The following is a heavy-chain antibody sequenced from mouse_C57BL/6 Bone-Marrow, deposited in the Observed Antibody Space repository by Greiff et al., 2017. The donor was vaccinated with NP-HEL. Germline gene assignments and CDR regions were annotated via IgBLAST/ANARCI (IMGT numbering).Heavy chain of an antibody. CDR1: GFNIKDDY. CDR2: IDPENGDT. V-gene: IGHV14-4*01. J-gene: IGHJ4*01. Sequence: EVQLQQSVPELVRPGASVKLSCTASGFNIKDDYMHWVKQRPEQGLEWIGWIDPENGDTEYASKFQGKATITADTSSNTAYLQLSSLTSEDTAVYYCTTLVATEDAMDYWGRGTSVTVSS. D-gene: IGHD1-1*01. CDR3: TTLVATEDAMDY.